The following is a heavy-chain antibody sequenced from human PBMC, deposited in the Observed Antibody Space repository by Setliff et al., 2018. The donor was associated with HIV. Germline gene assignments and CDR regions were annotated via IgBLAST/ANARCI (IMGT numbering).Heavy chain of an antibody. CDR3: ARHDITLVRGLV. D-gene: IGHD3-10*01. CDR1: GGSISSNSYY. CDR2: IYHSGRT. V-gene: IGHV4-39*01. J-gene: IGHJ6*02. Sequence: SETLSLTCTVSGGSISSNSYYWGWIRQPPGKGLEWIGSIYHSGRTYYNPSFKSRVTISVDTSKNQFSLKVNSVTAADTAVYYCARHDITLVRGLVWGQGTTVTVSS.